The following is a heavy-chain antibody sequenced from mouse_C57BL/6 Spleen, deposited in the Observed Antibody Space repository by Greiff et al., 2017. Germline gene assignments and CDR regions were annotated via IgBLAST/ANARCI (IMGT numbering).Heavy chain of an antibody. Sequence: VQLKESGPGLVKPSQSLSLTCSVTGYSITSGYYWNWIRQFPGNKLEWMGYISYDGSNNYNPSLKNRISITRDTSKNQFFLKLNSVTTEDTATYYCARVGGSSPYAMDYWGQGTSVTVSS. CDR1: GYSITSGYY. V-gene: IGHV3-6*01. CDR2: ISYDGSN. CDR3: ARVGGSSPYAMDY. D-gene: IGHD1-1*01. J-gene: IGHJ4*01.